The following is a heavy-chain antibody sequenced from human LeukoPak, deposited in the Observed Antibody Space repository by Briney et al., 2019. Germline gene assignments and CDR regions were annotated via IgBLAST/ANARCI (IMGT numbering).Heavy chain of an antibody. V-gene: IGHV4-39*02. CDR1: GVSVISPVYY. CDR3: ARDGGRQQLGH. CDR2: IYYSGST. J-gene: IGHJ1*01. Sequence: SETLSLTCTASGVSVISPVYYWGWIRQAPGKGLEWIGTIYYSGSTYYNPSLKSRVTISVDASKNHFSLKLSSVTAADTAVYYCARDGGRQQLGHWGQGTLVTVSS. D-gene: IGHD6-13*01.